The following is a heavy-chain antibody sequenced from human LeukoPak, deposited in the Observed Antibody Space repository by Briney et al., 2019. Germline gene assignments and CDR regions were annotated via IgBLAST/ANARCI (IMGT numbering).Heavy chain of an antibody. D-gene: IGHD6-13*01. CDR2: IYYSGST. Sequence: SETLSLTCSVSGGSICSYYWGWIRKPPGKGMEWIGYIYYSGSTNYNPSLKSRVTMSVDTSKNQFSLKLTSVTAADTAVYYCARESWIPAVGGWFDPWGQGTLVTVSS. V-gene: IGHV4-59*01. CDR1: GGSICSYY. CDR3: ARESWIPAVGGWFDP. J-gene: IGHJ5*02.